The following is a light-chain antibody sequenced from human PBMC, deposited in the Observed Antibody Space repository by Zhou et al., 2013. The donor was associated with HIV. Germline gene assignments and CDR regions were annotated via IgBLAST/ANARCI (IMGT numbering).Light chain of an antibody. CDR2: AAS. CDR1: QGISTY. Sequence: IQLTQSPSSLSASVGDRVTITCRASQGISTYLAWYQQKPGRAPKLLIYAASTLHSGVPSRFSGSGSGTDFSLTISSLQPEDFATYYCQQLNSYPHTFGQGTKLEIK. V-gene: IGKV1-9*01. CDR3: QQLNSYPHT. J-gene: IGKJ2*01.